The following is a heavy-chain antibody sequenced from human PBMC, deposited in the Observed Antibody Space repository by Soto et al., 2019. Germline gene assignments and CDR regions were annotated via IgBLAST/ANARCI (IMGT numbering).Heavy chain of an antibody. Sequence: SETLSLTCTVSGGSTSSYYWSWIRQPPGKGLEWIGYIDYSGSTNYNPSLKSRVTISLDMSKNQFSLRLSSVTAADTAMYYCARETGVRYPFDPWGQGTLVTVSS. CDR3: ARETGVRYPFDP. V-gene: IGHV4-59*01. J-gene: IGHJ5*02. CDR1: GGSTSSYY. CDR2: IDYSGST. D-gene: IGHD3-9*01.